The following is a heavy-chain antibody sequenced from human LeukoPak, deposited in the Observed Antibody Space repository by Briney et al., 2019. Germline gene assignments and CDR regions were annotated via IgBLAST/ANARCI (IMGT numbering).Heavy chain of an antibody. CDR2: ISAYNGNT. CDR1: GYTFTSYG. V-gene: IGHV1-18*01. Sequence: ASVTVSCKASGYTFTSYGISWVRQAPGQGLEWMGWISAYNGNTNYAQKLQGRVTMTTDTSTSTAYMELRSLRSDDTAVYYCARGGYSSSWYVGYYYYYYYMDVWGKGTTVTVSS. J-gene: IGHJ6*03. CDR3: ARGGYSSSWYVGYYYYYYYMDV. D-gene: IGHD6-13*01.